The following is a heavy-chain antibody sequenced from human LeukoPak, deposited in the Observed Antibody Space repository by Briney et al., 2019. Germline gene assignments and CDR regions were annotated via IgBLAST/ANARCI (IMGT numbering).Heavy chain of an antibody. CDR3: ARVDYYYYGMDV. Sequence: ASVKVSCKASGYTFTRYDINWVRQATGQGLEWMGWMNPNSGNTGYAQKFQGRVTMTRNTSISTAYMELSSLRSEDTAVYYCARVDYYYYGMDVWGQGTTATVSS. CDR2: MNPNSGNT. CDR1: GYTFTRYD. J-gene: IGHJ6*02. V-gene: IGHV1-8*01.